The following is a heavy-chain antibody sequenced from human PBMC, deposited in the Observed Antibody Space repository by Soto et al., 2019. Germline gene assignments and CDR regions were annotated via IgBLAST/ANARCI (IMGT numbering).Heavy chain of an antibody. V-gene: IGHV3-23*01. CDR3: AAWAEGATEVH. CDR2: IGAGGDDT. J-gene: IGHJ4*02. Sequence: GSLRLSCAASGFTFNNFALSWVRQAPGKGLEWVSTIGAGGDDTYYADSVKGRFTISRDNSKNMVFLQMNGLGAEDTAVYYCAAWAEGATEVHWGQGTLVTVSS. D-gene: IGHD2-15*01. CDR1: GFTFNNFA.